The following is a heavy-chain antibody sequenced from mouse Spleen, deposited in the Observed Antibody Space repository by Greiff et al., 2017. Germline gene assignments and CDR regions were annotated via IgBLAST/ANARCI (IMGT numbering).Heavy chain of an antibody. J-gene: IGHJ2*01. Sequence: VQLQQSGPVLVKPGASVKMSCKASGYTFTDYYMNWVKQSHGKSLEWIGVINPYNGGTSYNQKFKGKATLTVDKSSSTAYMELNSLTSEDSAVYYCASLVFPGDYFFDYWGQGTTLTVSS. D-gene: IGHD2-13*01. CDR3: ASLVFPGDYFFDY. V-gene: IGHV1-19*01. CDR1: GYTFTDYY. CDR2: INPYNGGT.